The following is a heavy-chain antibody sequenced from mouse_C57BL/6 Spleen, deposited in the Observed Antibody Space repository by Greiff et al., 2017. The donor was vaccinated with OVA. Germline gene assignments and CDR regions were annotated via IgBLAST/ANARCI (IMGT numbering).Heavy chain of an antibody. CDR2: ISSGSSTI. CDR1: GFTFSDYG. J-gene: IGHJ4*01. CDR3: ARGRYYGSSYEAMDY. Sequence: EVQLVESGGGLVKPGGSLKLSCAASGFTFSDYGMHWVRQAPEKGLEWVAYISSGSSTIYYADTVKGRFPISRDNAKNTLFLQMTSLRSEDTAMYYCARGRYYGSSYEAMDYWGQGTSVTVSS. D-gene: IGHD1-1*01. V-gene: IGHV5-17*01.